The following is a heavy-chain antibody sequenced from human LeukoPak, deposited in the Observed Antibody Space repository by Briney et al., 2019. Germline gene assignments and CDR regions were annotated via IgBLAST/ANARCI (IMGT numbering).Heavy chain of an antibody. V-gene: IGHV4-34*01. J-gene: IGHJ3*02. CDR2: INHSGST. CDR1: GGSFSGYY. D-gene: IGHD1-1*01. CDR3: ARVGQAAGTRGAFDI. Sequence: SETLSLTCAVYGGSFSGYYWSWIRQPPGKGLEWIGEINHSGSTNYNPSLKSRVTISVDTSKNQFSLKLSSVTAADTAVYYCARVGQAAGTRGAFDIWGQGTMVTVSS.